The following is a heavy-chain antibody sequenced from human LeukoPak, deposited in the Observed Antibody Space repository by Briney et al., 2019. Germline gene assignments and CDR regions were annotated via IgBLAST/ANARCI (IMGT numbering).Heavy chain of an antibody. J-gene: IGHJ2*01. CDR2: IIPIFGTA. CDR3: ARKYSSGWPHWYFDL. CDR1: GGTFSSYA. V-gene: IGHV1-69*13. D-gene: IGHD6-19*01. Sequence: SVKVSCKASGGTFSSYAISWVRQAPGQGLEWMGGIIPIFGTANYAQKFQGRVTITADESTSTAYMELSSLRSEDTAVYYCARKYSSGWPHWYFDLWGRGSLVTVSS.